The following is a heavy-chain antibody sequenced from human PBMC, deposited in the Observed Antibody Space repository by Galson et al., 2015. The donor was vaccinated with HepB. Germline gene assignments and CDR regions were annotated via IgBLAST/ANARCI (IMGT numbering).Heavy chain of an antibody. Sequence: SLRLSCAASGFTFNSYRMNWVRQAPGKGLEWISYIGSSSTPKYYADSVKGRFTISRDNAKSSLFLQMNSLGDADTAVYYCAREVHSYDFWSASYYFDSWGQGTLVTVSS. CDR2: IGSSSTPK. V-gene: IGHV3-48*02. CDR3: AREVHSYDFWSASYYFDS. J-gene: IGHJ4*02. D-gene: IGHD3-3*01. CDR1: GFTFNSYR.